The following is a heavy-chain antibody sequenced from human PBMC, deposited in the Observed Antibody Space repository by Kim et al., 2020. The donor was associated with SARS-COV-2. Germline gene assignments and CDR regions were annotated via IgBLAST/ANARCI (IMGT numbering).Heavy chain of an antibody. J-gene: IGHJ4*02. Sequence: GGSLRLSCAASGFTFSSYSMNWVRQAPGKGLEWVSSISSSSSYIYYADSVKGRFTISRDNAKNSLYLQMNSLRAEDTAVYYCASGSPYGSGSHPIDYWGQGTLVTVSS. D-gene: IGHD3-10*01. CDR3: ASGSPYGSGSHPIDY. V-gene: IGHV3-21*01. CDR1: GFTFSSYS. CDR2: ISSSSSYI.